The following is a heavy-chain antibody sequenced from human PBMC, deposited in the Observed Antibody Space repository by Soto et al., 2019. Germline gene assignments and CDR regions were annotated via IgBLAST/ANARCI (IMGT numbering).Heavy chain of an antibody. CDR1: GFTFSSYS. Sequence: EVQLVESGGGLVQPGGSLRLSCAASGFTFSSYSMNWVRQAPGKGLEWVSYISSSSSTIYYADSVKGRFTISRDNAKNSLDLQMNSLRDEDTAVYYCARDSRLVIKAYGMDVWGQGTTVTVSS. CDR2: ISSSSSTI. V-gene: IGHV3-48*02. CDR3: ARDSRLVIKAYGMDV. J-gene: IGHJ6*02. D-gene: IGHD3-9*01.